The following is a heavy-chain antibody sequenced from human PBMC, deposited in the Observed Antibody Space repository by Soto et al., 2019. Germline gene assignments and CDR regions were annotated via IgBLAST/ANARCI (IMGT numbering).Heavy chain of an antibody. CDR1: GFTFSSYS. J-gene: IGHJ6*03. Sequence: GGSLRLSCAASGFTFSSYSMNWVRQAPGKGLEWVSSISSSSSYIYYADSVKGRFTISRDNAKNSLYLQMNSLRAEDTAVYYCASLLLIITMVPRSMDFWGTGPTV. V-gene: IGHV3-21*06. CDR3: ASLLLIITMVPRSMDF. CDR2: ISSSSSYI. D-gene: IGHD3-10*01.